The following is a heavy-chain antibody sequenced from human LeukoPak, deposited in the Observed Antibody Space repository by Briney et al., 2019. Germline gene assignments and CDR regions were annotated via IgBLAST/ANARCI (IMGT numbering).Heavy chain of an antibody. J-gene: IGHJ4*02. D-gene: IGHD3-10*01. CDR1: GFTFSSYA. CDR3: ARGYGSGSYLDY. V-gene: IGHV3-30*04. CDR2: ILYDGSNK. Sequence: GGSLRLSCAASGFTFSSYAMHWVRQAPGKGLEWVAVILYDGSNKYYADSVKGRFTISRDNSKNTLYLQMNSLRAEDTAVYYCARGYGSGSYLDYWGQGTLVTVSS.